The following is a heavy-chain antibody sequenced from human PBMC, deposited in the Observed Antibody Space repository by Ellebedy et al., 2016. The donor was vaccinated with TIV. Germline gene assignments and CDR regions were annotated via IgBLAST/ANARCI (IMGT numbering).Heavy chain of an antibody. Sequence: GGSLRLXXSASGFTFITYAMSWVRQAPGKGLEWVSGISDIGVNTYEADSVKGRFTISRDNSRNTLFLQMNSLRSEDTAVYFCARSRITTFGVVTSFDSWGQGTLVTVSS. V-gene: IGHV3-23*01. CDR2: ISDIGVNT. CDR1: GFTFITYA. D-gene: IGHD3-3*01. J-gene: IGHJ4*02. CDR3: ARSRITTFGVVTSFDS.